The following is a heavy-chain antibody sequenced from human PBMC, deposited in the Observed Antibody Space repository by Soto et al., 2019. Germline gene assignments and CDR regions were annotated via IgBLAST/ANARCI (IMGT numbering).Heavy chain of an antibody. CDR3: ARRYSSSWYGEWGLVGYYYYGMDV. CDR1: GGSISSSSYY. CDR2: FYYSGST. V-gene: IGHV4-39*01. J-gene: IGHJ6*02. Sequence: ETLSLTCTVSGGSISSSSYYWGWIRQPPGKGLEWIGSFYYSGSTYYNPSLKSRVTISVDTSKNQFSLKLSSVTAADTAVYYCARRYSSSWYGEWGLVGYYYYGMDVWGQGTTVTVSS. D-gene: IGHD6-13*01.